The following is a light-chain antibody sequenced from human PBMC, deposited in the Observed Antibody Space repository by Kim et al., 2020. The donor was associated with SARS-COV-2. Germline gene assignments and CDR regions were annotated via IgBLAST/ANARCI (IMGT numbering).Light chain of an antibody. V-gene: IGKV3-15*01. CDR1: HSVSTN. CDR3: QQYDNWPPWT. J-gene: IGKJ1*01. Sequence: PGERATLFSRASHSVSTNLAVYQQKPGQAPRLLMYGAFLRAAGVPARFSGSGSGTEFTLTISSLQSEDVAVYYCQQYDNWPPWTFGQGTKVDIK. CDR2: GAF.